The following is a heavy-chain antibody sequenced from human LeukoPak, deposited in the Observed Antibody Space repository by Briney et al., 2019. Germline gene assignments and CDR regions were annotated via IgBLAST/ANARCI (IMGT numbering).Heavy chain of an antibody. CDR1: GYTFTSYD. D-gene: IGHD3-16*01. CDR3: AILPIMITFGGVNAFDI. CDR2: MNPNSGNT. J-gene: IGHJ3*02. Sequence: ASLKVSCKASGYTFTSYDINWVRQATRQGLEWMGWMNPNSGNTGYAQKFQGRVTMTRNTSISTAYMELSSLRSEDTAVYYCAILPIMITFGGVNAFDIWGQGTMVTVSS. V-gene: IGHV1-8*01.